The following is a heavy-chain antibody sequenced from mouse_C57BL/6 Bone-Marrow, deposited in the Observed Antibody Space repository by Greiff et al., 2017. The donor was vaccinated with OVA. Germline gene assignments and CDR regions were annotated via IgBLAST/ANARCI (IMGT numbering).Heavy chain of an antibody. J-gene: IGHJ1*03. CDR2: ISSGGSYT. CDR1: GFTFSSYG. V-gene: IGHV5-6*01. D-gene: IGHD1-1*01. CDR3: ARHTTTVVAHWYFDV. Sequence: EVKLVESGGDLVKPGGSLKLSCAASGFTFSSYGMSWVRQTPDKRLEWVATISSGGSYTYYPDSVKGRFTISRDNAKNTLYLQMRSLKSEDTTMYYCARHTTTVVAHWYFDVWGTGTTVTVSS.